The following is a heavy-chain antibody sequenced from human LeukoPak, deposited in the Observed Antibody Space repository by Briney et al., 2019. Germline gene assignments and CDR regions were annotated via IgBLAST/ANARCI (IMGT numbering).Heavy chain of an antibody. CDR3: ARPPLDSADRNDY. V-gene: IGHV5-10-1*01. Sequence: GESLRISRKGSGYSFTSYWISGVRQMPGKGLEWMGRIDPSDSYTNYSPSFQGYVTISADKSISTAYLQWSSLKASDTAMYYCARPPLDSADRNDYWGQGTLVTVSS. D-gene: IGHD3/OR15-3a*01. CDR2: IDPSDSYT. J-gene: IGHJ4*02. CDR1: GYSFTSYW.